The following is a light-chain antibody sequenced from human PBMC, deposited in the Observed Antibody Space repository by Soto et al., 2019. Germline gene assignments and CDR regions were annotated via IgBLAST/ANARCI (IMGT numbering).Light chain of an antibody. CDR3: QQTYSDIS. Sequence: ECVLPPSPATLSLWPGNRASVACRASQSVNTYLAWYQPHPGQAPRLLIHDASNRATGIPARFSGSGSGTDFTLTISGLQPEDFASYHCQQTYSDISVGGGTQGDI. CDR2: DAS. CDR1: QSVNTY. V-gene: IGKV3-11*01. J-gene: IGKJ4*01.